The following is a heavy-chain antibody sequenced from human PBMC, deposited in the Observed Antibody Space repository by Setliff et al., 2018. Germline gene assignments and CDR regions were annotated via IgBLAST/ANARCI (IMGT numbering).Heavy chain of an antibody. V-gene: IGHV4-39*07. J-gene: IGHJ4*02. CDR1: GGSISSSSHY. CDR3: ARDVTGSHSGRLDS. Sequence: SETLSLTCTVSGGSISSSSHYWGWIRQPPGKGLEWIGSIYYTGSTYYNPSLKSRVTMSVDTSKRQFSLKLGSATAADTAVYYCARDVTGSHSGRLDSWGQGTLVTVSS. CDR2: IYYTGST. D-gene: IGHD1-26*01.